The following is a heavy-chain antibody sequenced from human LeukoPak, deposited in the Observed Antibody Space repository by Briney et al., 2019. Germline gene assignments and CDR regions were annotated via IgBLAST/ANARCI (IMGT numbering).Heavy chain of an antibody. V-gene: IGHV1-24*01. Sequence: ASVKVSCKVSEYTLTELSMHWVRQAPGKGLEWMGGFDPEDGETIYAQKFQGRVTMTEDTSTDTAYMELSSLRSEDTAVYYCATVGWEAHYFDYWGQGTLVTVSS. D-gene: IGHD1-26*01. CDR3: ATVGWEAHYFDY. CDR1: EYTLTELS. CDR2: FDPEDGET. J-gene: IGHJ4*02.